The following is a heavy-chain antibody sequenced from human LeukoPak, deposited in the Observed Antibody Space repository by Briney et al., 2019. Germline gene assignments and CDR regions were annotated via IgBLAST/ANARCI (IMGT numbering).Heavy chain of an antibody. D-gene: IGHD3-22*01. CDR2: IYYSGST. CDR3: ARSYYDSSGYYLVYYFDY. V-gene: IGHV4-59*01. Sequence: PSETLSLTCTVSGGSISSYYWSWIRQPPGKGLEWIGYIYYSGSTNYNPSLKSRVTISVDTSKNQFSLKLSSVTAADTAVYYCARSYYDSSGYYLVYYFDYWGQGTQVTVSS. CDR1: GGSISSYY. J-gene: IGHJ4*02.